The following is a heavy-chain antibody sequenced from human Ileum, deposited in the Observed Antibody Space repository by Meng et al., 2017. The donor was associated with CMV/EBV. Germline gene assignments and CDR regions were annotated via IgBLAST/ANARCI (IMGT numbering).Heavy chain of an antibody. J-gene: IGHJ4*02. CDR1: GYTFTGYY. V-gene: IGHV1-2*02. CDR3: ARDMWSGNSDYFDY. Sequence: QWPLVQSGAEVKKPGASVKVSCKASGYTFTGYYIHWVRQAPGQGPEWMGWINPNSGDTKYAQNFQGRVTMTRDTSISTVYMKLSRLQSDDTAVYYCARDMWSGNSDYFDYWGQGTLVTVSS. CDR2: INPNSGDT. D-gene: IGHD3-3*01.